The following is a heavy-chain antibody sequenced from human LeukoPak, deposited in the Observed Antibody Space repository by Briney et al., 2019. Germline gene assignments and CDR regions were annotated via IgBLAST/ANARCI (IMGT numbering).Heavy chain of an antibody. CDR1: GDSISSGSYY. D-gene: IGHD6-6*01. V-gene: IGHV4-61*02. CDR2: MYSSGGT. CDR3: ARDSVLYYFDS. Sequence: PSETLSLPCTVSGDSISSGSYYWTWIRQPAGKGLEWIGRMYSSGGTNYNPSLKSRVTISLDTSKKHFSLELSSVTAADTAVYYCARDSVLYYFDSWGQGALVTVSS. J-gene: IGHJ4*02.